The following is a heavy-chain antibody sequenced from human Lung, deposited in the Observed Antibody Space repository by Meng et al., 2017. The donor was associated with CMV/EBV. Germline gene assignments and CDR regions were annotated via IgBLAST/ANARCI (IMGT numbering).Heavy chain of an antibody. CDR2: ISWDGGTT. CDR1: GLTFDDYK. D-gene: IGHD4-23*01. V-gene: IGHV3-43*01. Sequence: LSCTASGLTFDDYKMHWVRQPPGKGLEWVYQISWDGGTTEYADSVRGRFTISRDNSKNSLFLQMNSLRTEDTAFFYCAKGGYGGNFDYWGQGTLVTVSS. CDR3: AKGGYGGNFDY. J-gene: IGHJ4*02.